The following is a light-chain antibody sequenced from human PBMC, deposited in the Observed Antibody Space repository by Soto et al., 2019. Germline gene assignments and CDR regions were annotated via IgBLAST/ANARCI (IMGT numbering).Light chain of an antibody. Sequence: QSALTQPASVSGSPGQSSTISCTGTSSDVGAYNYVSWYQQHPGKAPKLMIYDVSNRPSGVSNRFSGSKSGNTASLTISGLQAEDEADYYCSSYTSSSTLYVFGIGTKLTVL. V-gene: IGLV2-14*01. CDR3: SSYTSSSTLYV. J-gene: IGLJ1*01. CDR2: DVS. CDR1: SSDVGAYNY.